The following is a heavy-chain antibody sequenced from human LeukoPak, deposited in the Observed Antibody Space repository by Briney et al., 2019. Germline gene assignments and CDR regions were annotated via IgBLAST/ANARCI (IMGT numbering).Heavy chain of an antibody. J-gene: IGHJ4*02. V-gene: IGHV3-21*01. Sequence: GGSLRLSCAASGFTFSSYSMNWVRQAPGKGLEWVSSISSSSSYIYYTDSVKGRFTISRDNAKNSLYLQMDSLRAEDTAVYYCARSGSSGTYLDYWGQGTLVTVSS. CDR3: ARSGSSGTYLDY. D-gene: IGHD3-22*01. CDR2: ISSSSSYI. CDR1: GFTFSSYS.